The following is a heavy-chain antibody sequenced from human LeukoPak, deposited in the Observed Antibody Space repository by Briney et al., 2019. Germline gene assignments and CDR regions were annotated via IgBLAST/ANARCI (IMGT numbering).Heavy chain of an antibody. V-gene: IGHV3-30*02. CDR1: GFTFSSYG. D-gene: IGHD5-12*01. CDR3: AKASYSGYDPIDS. Sequence: GGSLRISCAASGFTFSSYGMHWVRQAPGKGLEWVTFIHYDGINKYHTDSVKGRFAISRDISKNTLYLQMNSLRAEDTAVYFCAKASYSGYDPIDSWGQGTLVTVSS. J-gene: IGHJ4*02. CDR2: IHYDGINK.